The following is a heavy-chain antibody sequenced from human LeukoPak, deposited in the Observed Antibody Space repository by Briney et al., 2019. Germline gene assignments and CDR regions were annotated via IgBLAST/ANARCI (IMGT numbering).Heavy chain of an antibody. Sequence: SVKVSCKASGGTFSSYAISWVRQAPGQGLEWMGGIIPIFGTANYARKFQGRVTITADKSTSTAYMELSSLRSEDTAVYYCASCGDIVATACDYWGQGTLVTVSS. CDR3: ASCGDIVATACDY. CDR1: GGTFSSYA. V-gene: IGHV1-69*06. CDR2: IIPIFGTA. D-gene: IGHD5-12*01. J-gene: IGHJ4*02.